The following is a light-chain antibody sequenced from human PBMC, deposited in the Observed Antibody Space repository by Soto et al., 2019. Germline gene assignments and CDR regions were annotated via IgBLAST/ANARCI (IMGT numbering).Light chain of an antibody. J-gene: IGKJ3*01. Sequence: DIQMTQSPSTLSASVGDRVTITCRASQSISSWLAWYQQKPGKAPKLLIYKASSLESGVPSRFSGSGSGTEFTLTISSLQPDDFATYYCQNYNGAPYTFGPGTKVEIK. CDR2: KAS. V-gene: IGKV1-5*03. CDR3: QNYNGAPYT. CDR1: QSISSW.